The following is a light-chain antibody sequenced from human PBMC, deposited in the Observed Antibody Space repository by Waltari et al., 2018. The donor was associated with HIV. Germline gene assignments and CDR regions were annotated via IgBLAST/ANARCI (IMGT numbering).Light chain of an antibody. CDR2: GAS. V-gene: IGKV3D-15*01. CDR3: QQYYHWPRT. J-gene: IGKJ1*01. Sequence: VMTQSPATLSVSPGERATLSCRASQRVKTNLAWYQQKPGQAPRLLIHGASTTASGVAARFSGSGSGTEFTLTINSLQSEDAAVYFCQQYYHWPRTFGQGTKV. CDR1: QRVKTN.